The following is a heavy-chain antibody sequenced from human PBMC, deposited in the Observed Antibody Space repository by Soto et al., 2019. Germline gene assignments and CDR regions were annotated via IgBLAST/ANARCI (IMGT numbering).Heavy chain of an antibody. V-gene: IGHV3-33*01. Sequence: GGSLRLSCAASGFTFSSYGMHWVRQAPGKGLEWVAVIWYDGSNKYYADSVKGRFTISRDNSMSTLYLQMNSLRTDDTAVYYCARDKRDSYGDYVDYWGQGTLVTVSS. CDR2: IWYDGSNK. D-gene: IGHD4-17*01. CDR1: GFTFSSYG. J-gene: IGHJ4*02. CDR3: ARDKRDSYGDYVDY.